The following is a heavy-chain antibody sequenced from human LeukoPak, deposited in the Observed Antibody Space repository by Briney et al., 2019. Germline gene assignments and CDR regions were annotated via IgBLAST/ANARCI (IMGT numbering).Heavy chain of an antibody. CDR2: MYSGGNI. V-gene: IGHV3-66*01. CDR1: GLTVSANY. D-gene: IGHD2/OR15-2a*01. CDR3: ASVEGCKGDY. Sequence: GGSLRLSCAASGLTVSANYMSWVRQAPGKGLEWVSVMYSGGNIYYADSVKGRFITSRDNSKNMLYLQMNSLRVEDTAVYCFASVEGCKGDYWGQGTLVTVSS. J-gene: IGHJ4*02.